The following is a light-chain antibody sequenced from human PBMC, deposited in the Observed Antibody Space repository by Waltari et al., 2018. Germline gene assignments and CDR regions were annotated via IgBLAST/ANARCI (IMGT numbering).Light chain of an antibody. V-gene: IGKV1-5*03. CDR1: QSISTW. Sequence: DIQMTQSPSTLSASVGDRDTFTCRASQSISTWLAWYQQKPGEAPKLLIYTASRLGSEVPSRFSGSGSGTEFTLTISSLQPDDFATYYCQQFDTYPWTFGQGTKIDIK. J-gene: IGKJ1*01. CDR3: QQFDTYPWT. CDR2: TAS.